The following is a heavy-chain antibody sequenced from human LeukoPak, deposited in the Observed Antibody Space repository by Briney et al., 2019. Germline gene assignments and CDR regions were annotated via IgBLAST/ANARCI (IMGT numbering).Heavy chain of an antibody. CDR1: GGSFSGYY. D-gene: IGHD6-13*01. CDR2: INHSGST. Sequence: SETLSLTCAVYGGSFSGYYWSWIRQPPGKGLEWIGGINHSGSTNYNPSLKSRVTISVDTSKNQFSLKLSSVTAADTAVYYCARGGDSYSSSWYYFDYWGQGTLVTVSS. J-gene: IGHJ4*02. CDR3: ARGGDSYSSSWYYFDY. V-gene: IGHV4-34*01.